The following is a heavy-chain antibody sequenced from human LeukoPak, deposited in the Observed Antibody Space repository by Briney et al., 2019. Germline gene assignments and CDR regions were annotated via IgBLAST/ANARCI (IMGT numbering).Heavy chain of an antibody. CDR3: ARDGRGGYLDV. Sequence: GGSLRLSCAASGFTFSSYSMNWVRQAPGKGLEWVSYISSSSSTIYYADSVKGRFTISRDNAKNSLYLQMNSLRAEDAAVYYCARDGRGGYLDVWGKGTTVTVSS. J-gene: IGHJ6*03. D-gene: IGHD1-14*01. CDR1: GFTFSSYS. CDR2: ISSSSSTI. V-gene: IGHV3-48*01.